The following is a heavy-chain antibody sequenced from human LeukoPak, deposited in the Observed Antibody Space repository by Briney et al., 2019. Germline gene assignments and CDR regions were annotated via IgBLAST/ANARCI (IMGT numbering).Heavy chain of an antibody. V-gene: IGHV3-53*01. CDR1: GFTFGSKH. D-gene: IGHD4-17*01. Sequence: GGSLRLSCAASGFTFGSKHMNWVRQAPGKGLEWVSGIYPGGDSYYADSLKGRFIITRDISKNTVFLQMNSLRDEDTAVYYCARLNFGDDYWGQGALVTVSS. CDR2: IYPGGDS. CDR3: ARLNFGDDY. J-gene: IGHJ4*02.